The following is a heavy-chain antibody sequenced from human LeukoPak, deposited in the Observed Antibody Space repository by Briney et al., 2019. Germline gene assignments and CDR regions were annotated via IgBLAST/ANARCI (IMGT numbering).Heavy chain of an antibody. J-gene: IGHJ4*02. CDR1: GYSFTSCW. D-gene: IGHD3-22*01. Sequence: GESLKISCKGSGYSFTSCWIGWVRQMPGKGLEWMGIIYPGDSDTRYSPSFQGQVTISADKSISTAYLQWSSLKASDTAMYYCARHPRSRYYYDSSGYYYFDYWGQGTLVTVSS. CDR2: IYPGDSDT. V-gene: IGHV5-51*01. CDR3: ARHPRSRYYYDSSGYYYFDY.